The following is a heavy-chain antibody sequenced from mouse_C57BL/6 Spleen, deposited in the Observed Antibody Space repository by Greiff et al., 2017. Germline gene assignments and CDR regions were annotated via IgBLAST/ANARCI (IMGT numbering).Heavy chain of an antibody. V-gene: IGHV1-50*01. CDR3: ARWGAQAGY. D-gene: IGHD3-2*02. Sequence: QVQLQQPGAELVKPGASVKLSCKASGYTFTSYWMQWVKQRPGQGLEWIGEIDPSDSYTNYNQKFKGKATLTVDTSSSTAYMQLSSLTSEDSAVYYCARWGAQAGYWGQGTTLTVSS. CDR2: IDPSDSYT. J-gene: IGHJ2*01. CDR1: GYTFTSYW.